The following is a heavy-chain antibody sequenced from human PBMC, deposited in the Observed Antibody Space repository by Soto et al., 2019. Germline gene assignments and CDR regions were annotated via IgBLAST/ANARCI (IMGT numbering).Heavy chain of an antibody. CDR1: GGSISSGGYY. J-gene: IGHJ5*02. Sequence: PSETLSLTCTVSGGSISSGGYYWSWIRQHPGKGLEWIGYIYYSGSTYYNPSLKSRVTISVDTSKNQFSLKLSSVTAADTAVYYCARDNVATVNNLLSSGQYNWFDPWGQGTLVTVSS. CDR2: IYYSGST. V-gene: IGHV4-31*03. CDR3: ARDNVATVNNLLSSGQYNWFDP. D-gene: IGHD4-4*01.